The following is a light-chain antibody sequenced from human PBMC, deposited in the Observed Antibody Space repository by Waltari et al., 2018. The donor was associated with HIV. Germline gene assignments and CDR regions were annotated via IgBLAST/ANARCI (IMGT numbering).Light chain of an antibody. CDR1: SSAIGCFNY. Sequence: QSALTQPPSASGSPGQSVTVACTGTSSAIGCFNYVSWYQQHLAKAPKLLIYDVNKRPSGGPDRFSASKSGATASLTVSGLLAEDEADYYCAAYAGNNIVIFGGGTKVTV. CDR3: AAYAGNNIVI. CDR2: DVN. V-gene: IGLV2-8*01. J-gene: IGLJ2*01.